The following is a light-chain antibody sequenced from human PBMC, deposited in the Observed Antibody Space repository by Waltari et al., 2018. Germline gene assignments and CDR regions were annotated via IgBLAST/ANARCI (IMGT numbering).Light chain of an antibody. Sequence: YELTQPPSVSVSPGQTVSITCSGGNLEDQYVCWYQQKTGQSPVLVMHQDSRRPSGIPERFSGSSSGNTATLTISGTQAMDEADYYCQAWDSISDVVFGGGTRLTVL. V-gene: IGLV3-1*01. CDR3: QAWDSISDVV. J-gene: IGLJ2*01. CDR1: NLEDQY. CDR2: QDS.